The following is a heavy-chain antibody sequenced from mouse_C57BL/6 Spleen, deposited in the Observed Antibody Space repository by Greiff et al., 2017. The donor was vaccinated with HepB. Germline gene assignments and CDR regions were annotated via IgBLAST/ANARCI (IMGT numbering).Heavy chain of an antibody. V-gene: IGHV5-4*03. CDR3: SRGHYYGSSSFLYYAMDY. D-gene: IGHD1-1*01. J-gene: IGHJ4*01. CDR1: GFTFSSYA. CDR2: ISDGGSYT. Sequence: EVKLVESGGGLVKPGGSLKLSCAASGFTFSSYAMSWVRQTPEKRLEWVATISDGGSYTYYPDNVKGRFTISRDNAKNNLYLQMSHLKSEDTAMYYGSRGHYYGSSSFLYYAMDYWGQGTSVTVSS.